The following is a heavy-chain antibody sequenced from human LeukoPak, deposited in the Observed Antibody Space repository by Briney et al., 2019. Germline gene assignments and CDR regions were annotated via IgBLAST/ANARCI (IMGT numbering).Heavy chain of an antibody. V-gene: IGHV3-30-3*01. CDR3: ARDHDYGDYRPDY. Sequence: QPGGSLRLSCAASGFTFGTYAMHWLRQAPGKGLEWVAVISYDGSNKYYAESVKGRFTISRDNSKNTLYLQMNSLRAEDAAVYYCARDHDYGDYRPDYWGQGTLVTVSS. CDR2: ISYDGSNK. CDR1: GFTFGTYA. J-gene: IGHJ4*02. D-gene: IGHD4-17*01.